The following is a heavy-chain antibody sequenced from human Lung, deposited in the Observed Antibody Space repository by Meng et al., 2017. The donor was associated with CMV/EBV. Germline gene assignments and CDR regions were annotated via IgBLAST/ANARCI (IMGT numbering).Heavy chain of an antibody. D-gene: IGHD2-2*01. J-gene: IGHJ6*02. CDR3: ARNSPAAPHYYYGMDV. CDR1: GGSISSYY. Sequence: GSLRLSCTVSGGSISSYYWSWIRQPPGKGLEWIGYIYYSGSTNYNPSLKSRVTIAVDTSKNQFSLKLSSVTAAATAVYYCARNSPAAPHYYYGMDVWGQGTTVTVSS. V-gene: IGHV4-59*01. CDR2: IYYSGST.